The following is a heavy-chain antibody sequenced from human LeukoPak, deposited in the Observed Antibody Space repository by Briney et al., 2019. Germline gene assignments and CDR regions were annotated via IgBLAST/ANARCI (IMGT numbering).Heavy chain of an antibody. Sequence: PGGSLRLSCAASGFTFSSYAMSWVRQAPGKGLEWVSSISGSGNRTYYADSVKGRFTISRDNSKNTLYLQMNGLRAEDTAVYYCARVNLRKFDYWGQGTLVTVSS. CDR2: ISGSGNRT. CDR1: GFTFSSYA. V-gene: IGHV3-23*01. J-gene: IGHJ4*02. CDR3: ARVNLRKFDY.